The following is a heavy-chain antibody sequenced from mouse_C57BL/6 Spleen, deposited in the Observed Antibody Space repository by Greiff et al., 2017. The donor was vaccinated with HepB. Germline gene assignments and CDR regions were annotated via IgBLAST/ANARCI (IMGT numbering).Heavy chain of an antibody. V-gene: IGHV1-82*01. CDR2: IYPGDGDT. J-gene: IGHJ2*01. Sequence: VKLMESGPELVKPGASVKISCKASGYAFSSSWMNWVKQRPGKGLEWIGRIYPGDGDTNYNGKFKGKATLTADKSSSTAYMQLSSLTSEDSAVYFCARTLVFDYWGQGTTLTVSS. CDR1: GYAFSSSW. CDR3: ARTLVFDY.